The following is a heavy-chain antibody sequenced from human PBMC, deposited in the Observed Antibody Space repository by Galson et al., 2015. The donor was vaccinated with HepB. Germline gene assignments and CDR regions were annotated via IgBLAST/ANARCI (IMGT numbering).Heavy chain of an antibody. CDR2: ISYDGSNK. CDR3: ARAPVVTPSYFDY. Sequence: SLRLSCAASGFTFSSYAMHWVRQAPGKGLEWVAVISYDGSNKYYADSVKGRFTISRDNSKNTLYLQMNSLRAEDTAAYYCARAPVVTPSYFDYWGQGTLVTVSS. J-gene: IGHJ4*02. D-gene: IGHD4-23*01. CDR1: GFTFSSYA. V-gene: IGHV3-30-3*01.